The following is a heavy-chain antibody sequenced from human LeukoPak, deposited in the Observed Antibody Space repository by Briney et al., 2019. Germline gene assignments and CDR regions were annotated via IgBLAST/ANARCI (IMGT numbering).Heavy chain of an antibody. V-gene: IGHV4-34*01. CDR2: INHSGST. D-gene: IGHD3-3*01. CDR1: GGSFSGYY. Sequence: SETLSLTCAVYGGSFSGYYWSWIRQPPGKGLEWIGEINHSGSTNYNPSLKSRVTMSVDTSKNQFSLKLSSVTAADTAVYYCARVRYYDFWSGYYEPDAFDIWGQGTMVTLSS. J-gene: IGHJ3*02. CDR3: ARVRYYDFWSGYYEPDAFDI.